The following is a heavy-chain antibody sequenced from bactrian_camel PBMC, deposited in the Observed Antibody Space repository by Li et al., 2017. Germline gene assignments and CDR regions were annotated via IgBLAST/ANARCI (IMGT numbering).Heavy chain of an antibody. CDR1: GTTYSRQYC. CDR2: IDADGRP. D-gene: IGHD2*01. Sequence: HVQLVESGGGSVQSGGSLTLSCAASGTTYSRQYCMGWFRQAPGKDSEGVAIIDADGRPQYTASVQGRFTISQDNAKKTLYLQMNSLKPEDTAMYYCAARRARLVYCPVSSVPRNDYWCQGTQVTVS. CDR3: AARRARLVYCPVSSVPRNDY. V-gene: IGHV3S1*01. J-gene: IGHJ4*01.